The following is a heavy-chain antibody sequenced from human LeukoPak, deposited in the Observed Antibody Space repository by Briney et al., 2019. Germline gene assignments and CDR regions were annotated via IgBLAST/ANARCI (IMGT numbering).Heavy chain of an antibody. CDR2: IKQDGSEK. CDR1: GFTFSSHW. Sequence: PGGSLRLSCEASGFTFSSHWMSWVRQAPGRGLEWVAIIKQDGSEKDYVDSVTGRFTISRDNAKNSLYLQMNSLRAEDTAVYYCARVASGYDFSGHYYYYYMDVWGKGTTVTVSS. CDR3: ARVASGYDFSGHYYYYYMDV. J-gene: IGHJ6*03. D-gene: IGHD5-12*01. V-gene: IGHV3-7*01.